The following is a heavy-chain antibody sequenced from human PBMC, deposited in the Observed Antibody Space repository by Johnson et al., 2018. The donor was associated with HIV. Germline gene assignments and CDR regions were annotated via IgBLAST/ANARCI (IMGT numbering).Heavy chain of an antibody. Sequence: MLLVESGGGLVKPGGSLRLSCAASGFTFSNAWMSWVRQAPGKGLEWVGRIKSKTDGGTTDYAAPVKGRFTISRDDSKNTLYLKMTSLKTEYTAVYYCTTDLASDAFDIWGQGTMVTVSS. J-gene: IGHJ3*02. CDR1: GFTFSNAW. V-gene: IGHV3-15*01. CDR2: IKSKTDGGTT. CDR3: TTDLASDAFDI.